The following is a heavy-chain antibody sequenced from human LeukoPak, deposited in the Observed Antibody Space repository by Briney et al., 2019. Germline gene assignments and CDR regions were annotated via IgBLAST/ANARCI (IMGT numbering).Heavy chain of an antibody. V-gene: IGHV3-7*01. J-gene: IGHJ4*02. D-gene: IGHD3-10*01. CDR3: ARGGGNYYGSGSHDY. CDR1: GFTFSSYA. CDR2: IKHDGSEK. Sequence: PGGSLRLSCAASGFTFSSYAMSWVRQAPGKGLEGVANIKHDGSEKYYVDSVKGRFTISRDNAKNSLYLQMNSLRAEDTAVYYCARGGGNYYGSGSHDYWGQGTLVTVSS.